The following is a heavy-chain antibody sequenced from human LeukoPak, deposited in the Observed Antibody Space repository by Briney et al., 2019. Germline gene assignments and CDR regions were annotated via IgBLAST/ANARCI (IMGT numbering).Heavy chain of an antibody. CDR3: ARGDRSGDAFDI. Sequence: GGSLRLSCAASGFTFSSYGMHRVRQAPGKGLEWVAVIWYDGSNKYYADSVKGRFTISRDNSKNTLYLQMNSLRAEDTAVYYCARGDRSGDAFDIWGQGTMVTVSS. V-gene: IGHV3-33*01. J-gene: IGHJ3*02. CDR2: IWYDGSNK. CDR1: GFTFSSYG.